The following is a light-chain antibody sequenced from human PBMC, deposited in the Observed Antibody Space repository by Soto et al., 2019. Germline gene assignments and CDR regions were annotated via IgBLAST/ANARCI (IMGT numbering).Light chain of an antibody. CDR1: TSDVGCYDY. CDR2: EVS. J-gene: IGLJ2*01. Sequence: QSALTQPPSASGAPGQSVTISCTGTTSDVGCYDYVSWYQQHPGKAPKLMIYEVSQRPSGVPDRFSGSESGNSASLTVSGLQADDEADYYCNSYACSMICVVFGGGTKLTVL. V-gene: IGLV2-8*01. CDR3: NSYACSMICVV.